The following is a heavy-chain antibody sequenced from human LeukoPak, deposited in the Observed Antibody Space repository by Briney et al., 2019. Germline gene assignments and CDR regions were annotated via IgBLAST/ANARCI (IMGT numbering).Heavy chain of an antibody. J-gene: IGHJ6*02. D-gene: IGHD6-6*01. Sequence: GASVNVSFQASVCTFTRYGISWVRQAPGQGREWMGWISAYNGNTNYAQKLQGRVTMTTDTSTSTAYMELRSLRSDDTAVYYCARGSNYYYYYGMDVWGQGTTVTVSS. CDR3: ARGSNYYYYYGMDV. V-gene: IGHV1-18*01. CDR2: ISAYNGNT. CDR1: VCTFTRYG.